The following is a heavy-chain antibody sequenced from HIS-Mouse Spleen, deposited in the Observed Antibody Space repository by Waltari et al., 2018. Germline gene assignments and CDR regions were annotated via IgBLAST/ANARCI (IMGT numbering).Heavy chain of an antibody. D-gene: IGHD6-13*01. CDR2: INSDGSST. Sequence: EVQLVESGGGLVQPGGSLRLSCAASGFTFSSYWMHWVRQAPGKGLVWVSRINSDGSSTSYADSVKGRFTISRDNAKNTLYLQMNSLRAEDTAVYYCAGEYSSYYYYYGMDVWGQGTTVTVSS. CDR3: AGEYSSYYYYYGMDV. V-gene: IGHV3-74*01. J-gene: IGHJ6*02. CDR1: GFTFSSYW.